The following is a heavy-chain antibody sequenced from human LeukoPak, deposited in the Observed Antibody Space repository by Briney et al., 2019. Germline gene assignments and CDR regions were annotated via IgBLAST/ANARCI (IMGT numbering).Heavy chain of an antibody. D-gene: IGHD6-25*01. J-gene: IGHJ4*02. CDR3: ATTAATRKAVY. Sequence: GGSLRPSCAASGFTVSSNYMSWVRQAPGKGLEWVSVIFSGGRTYNADSVKGRFTISRDSSKNTLYLQMNSLRAEDTAVYYCATTAATRKAVYWGQGTLVTVPS. CDR1: GFTVSSNY. V-gene: IGHV3-53*01. CDR2: IFSGGRT.